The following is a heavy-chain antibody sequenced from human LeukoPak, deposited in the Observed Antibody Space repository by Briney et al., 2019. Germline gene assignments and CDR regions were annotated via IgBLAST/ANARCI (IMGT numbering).Heavy chain of an antibody. CDR3: ASLRLGYCSSTSCYDAFDI. D-gene: IGHD2-2*01. CDR1: GGSFSGYY. V-gene: IGHV4-34*01. CDR2: INHSGST. Sequence: KPSETLSLTCAVYGGSFSGYYWSWIRQPPGKGLEWIGEINHSGSTNYNPSLKSRVTISVDTSKKQFSLKLSSVTAADTAAYYCASLRLGYCSSTSCYDAFDIWGQGAMVTVSS. J-gene: IGHJ3*02.